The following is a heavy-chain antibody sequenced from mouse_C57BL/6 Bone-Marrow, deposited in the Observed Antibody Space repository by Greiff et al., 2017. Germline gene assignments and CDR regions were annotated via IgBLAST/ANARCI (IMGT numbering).Heavy chain of an antibody. J-gene: IGHJ2*01. CDR3: ARDYYGLDY. CDR2: IDPSDSYT. Sequence: VQLQQPGAELVMPGASVKLSCKASGYTFTSYWMHWVKQRPGQGLEWIGEIDPSDSYTNYNQKFKGKSTLTVDKSSSTAYIQLSSLTSEDSAVYYCARDYYGLDYWGQGTTLTVSS. V-gene: IGHV1-69*01. CDR1: GYTFTSYW. D-gene: IGHD1-1*01.